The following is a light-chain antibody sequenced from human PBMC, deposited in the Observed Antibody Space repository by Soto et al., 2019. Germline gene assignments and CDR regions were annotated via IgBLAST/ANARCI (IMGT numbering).Light chain of an antibody. Sequence: DVPMTQSPSSVSASVGDRVTITCRASQGISSWLAWYQQKPGKAPKLLIYGASSLHSGVPSRFSGSGSGTDFTLTISNLQPEDFASYFCQQGNNFPLTFGGGSKVQIK. V-gene: IGKV1D-12*01. J-gene: IGKJ4*01. CDR2: GAS. CDR3: QQGNNFPLT. CDR1: QGISSW.